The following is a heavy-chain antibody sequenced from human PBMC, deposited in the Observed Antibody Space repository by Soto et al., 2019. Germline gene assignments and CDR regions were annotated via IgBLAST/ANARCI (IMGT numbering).Heavy chain of an antibody. V-gene: IGHV3-48*03. CDR1: GFPFSSYE. CDR2: ISSSSLTI. J-gene: IGHJ2*01. CDR3: ARDERTAWYFDL. Sequence: GGSLRLSCTASGFPFSSYEMNWVRQAPGKGLEWLSFISSSSLTIYYSDSVKGRFTISRDNANNSLYLQMNSLSVDDTALYYCARDERTAWYFDLWGRGTLVTVS.